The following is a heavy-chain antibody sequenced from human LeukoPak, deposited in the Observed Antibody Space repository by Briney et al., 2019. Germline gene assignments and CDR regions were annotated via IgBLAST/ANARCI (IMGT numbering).Heavy chain of an antibody. Sequence: SETLSLTCTVSGGSISSSTYYWGWIRQPPGKGLEWIGSIYYSGSPYYNPSLKSRVTISVDTSKNQFSLKLRSVTAADTAVYYCARQNSWSGHYMPPLGWGQGTLVTVSS. V-gene: IGHV4-39*01. J-gene: IGHJ4*02. D-gene: IGHD3-3*01. CDR3: ARQNSWSGHYMPPLG. CDR1: GGSISSSTYY. CDR2: IYYSGSP.